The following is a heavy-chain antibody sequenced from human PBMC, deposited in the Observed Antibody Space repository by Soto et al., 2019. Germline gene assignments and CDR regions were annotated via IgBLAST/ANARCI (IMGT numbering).Heavy chain of an antibody. CDR2: IYYSGST. D-gene: IGHD4-17*01. V-gene: IGHV4-61*01. CDR1: GGSVSSGSYY. J-gene: IGHJ5*02. Sequence: XXTLSLPFTVSGGSVSSGSYYWSLIRQPPGKGLEWIGYIYYSGSTNYNPSLKSRVTISVDTSKNQFSLKLSSVTAADTAVYYCARDLSDYGDFPFDPWGQGTLVTVSS. CDR3: ARDLSDYGDFPFDP.